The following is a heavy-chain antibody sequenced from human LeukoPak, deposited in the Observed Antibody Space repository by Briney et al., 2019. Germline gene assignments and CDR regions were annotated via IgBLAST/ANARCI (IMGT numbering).Heavy chain of an antibody. J-gene: IGHJ3*02. V-gene: IGHV1-24*01. Sequence: GASVKVSCRVSGYTLTELSMHWVRQAPGKGLEWMGGFDPEDGETIYARKFQGRVTMTEDTSTDTAYMELRSLRSDDTAVYYCARDRLSSSDRGGGYAFDIWGQGTMVAVSS. CDR3: ARDRLSSSDRGGGYAFDI. CDR2: FDPEDGET. CDR1: GYTLTELS. D-gene: IGHD6-19*01.